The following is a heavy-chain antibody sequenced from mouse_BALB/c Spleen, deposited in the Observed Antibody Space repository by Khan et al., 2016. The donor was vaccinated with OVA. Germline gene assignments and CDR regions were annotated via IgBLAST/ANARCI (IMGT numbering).Heavy chain of an antibody. CDR3: TRERIDY. CDR1: GYSFTTYW. Sequence: QVQLQQSGAELAKPGASVKISCKASGYSFTTYWMHWVKQSHGQGLEWIGYINPTSGSTNYNEKFKDRATLSADKSSSTAYMQLMSLTSEDSAVYDGTRERIDYWGQGTTLTVSS. V-gene: IGHV1-7*01. J-gene: IGHJ2*01. CDR2: INPTSGST.